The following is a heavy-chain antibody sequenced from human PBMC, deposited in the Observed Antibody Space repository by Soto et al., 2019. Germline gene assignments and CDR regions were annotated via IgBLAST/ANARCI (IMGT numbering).Heavy chain of an antibody. D-gene: IGHD1-26*01. V-gene: IGHV3-30-3*01. CDR3: ARDNSGSYYEDNWFDP. J-gene: IGHJ5*01. CDR2: ISYDGSNK. CDR1: GFTFSSYA. Sequence: GGSLRLSCAASGFTFSSYAMHWVRQAPGKGLEWVAVISYDGSNKYYADSVKGRFTISRDNSKNTLYLQMNSLRAEDTAVYYCARDNSGSYYEDNWFDPWGQGTTVTVSS.